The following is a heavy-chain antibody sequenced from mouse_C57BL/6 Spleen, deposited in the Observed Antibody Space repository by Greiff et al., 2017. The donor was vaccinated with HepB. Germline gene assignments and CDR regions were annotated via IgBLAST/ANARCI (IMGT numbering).Heavy chain of an antibody. CDR1: GYAFSSSW. V-gene: IGHV1-82*01. CDR3: AREDTGTGDFDY. D-gene: IGHD4-1*01. J-gene: IGHJ2*01. CDR2: IYPGDGDT. Sequence: VQLQQSGPELVKPGASVKISCKASGYAFSSSWMNWVKQRPGKGLEWIGRIYPGDGDTNYNGKFKGKATLTADKSSSTAYMQLSSLTSEDSAVYFCAREDTGTGDFDYCGQGTTLTVSS.